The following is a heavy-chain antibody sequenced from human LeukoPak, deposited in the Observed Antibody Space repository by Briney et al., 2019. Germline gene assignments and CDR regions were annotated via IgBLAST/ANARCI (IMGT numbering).Heavy chain of an antibody. CDR3: AKEPGPAISPANWFDP. D-gene: IGHD1-14*01. Sequence: GGALRLSCAPSGVTFSSYAMSWGRQAPGKGLEWGSAISGSGGSTYYADSVKGRVTISRDNSKNPLYLQMNSLRAEDTAVYYCAKEPGPAISPANWFDPWGQGTLVTVSS. CDR1: GVTFSSYA. CDR2: ISGSGGST. V-gene: IGHV3-23*01. J-gene: IGHJ5*02.